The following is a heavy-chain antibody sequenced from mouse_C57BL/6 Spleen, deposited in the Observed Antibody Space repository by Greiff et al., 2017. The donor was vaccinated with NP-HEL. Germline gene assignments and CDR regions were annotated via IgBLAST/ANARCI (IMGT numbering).Heavy chain of an antibody. V-gene: IGHV5-4*01. Sequence: EVKLMESGGGLVKPGGSLKLSCAASGFTFSSYAMSWVRQTPEKRLEWVATISDGGSYTYYPDNVKGRFTISRDNAKNNLYLQMSHLKSEDTAMYYCARDQAYYSNYDAMDYWGQGTSVTVSS. CDR2: ISDGGSYT. J-gene: IGHJ4*01. CDR1: GFTFSSYA. CDR3: ARDQAYYSNYDAMDY. D-gene: IGHD2-5*01.